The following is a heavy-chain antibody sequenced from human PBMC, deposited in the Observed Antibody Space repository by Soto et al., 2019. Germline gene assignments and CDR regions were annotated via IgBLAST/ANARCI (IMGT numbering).Heavy chain of an antibody. CDR1: CGSISSYY. V-gene: IGHV4-4*07. CDR2: IYTSGST. J-gene: IGHJ3*02. Sequence: SETLSLTCTVSCGSISSYYWSWIRQPAWKGLEWIGRIYTSGSTNYNPSLKSRVTMSVDTSKNQFSLKLSSVTAADTAVYYCAREMRTDYYHGSGNGRAFDIWGQGTRVTVSS. D-gene: IGHD3-10*01. CDR3: AREMRTDYYHGSGNGRAFDI.